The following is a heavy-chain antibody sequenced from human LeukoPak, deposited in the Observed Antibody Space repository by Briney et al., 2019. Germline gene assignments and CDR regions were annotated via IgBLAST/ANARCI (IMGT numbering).Heavy chain of an antibody. Sequence: PSETLSLTCTVSGGSISSGSYYWSWIRQPAGKGLEWIGRIYTSGSTNYNPSLKSRVTISVDTSKNQFSLKLSSVTAADTAVYYCARGPAFGDLPPDYWGQGTLVTVSS. CDR3: ARGPAFGDLPPDY. V-gene: IGHV4-61*02. D-gene: IGHD3-16*01. CDR1: GGSISSGSYY. J-gene: IGHJ4*02. CDR2: IYTSGST.